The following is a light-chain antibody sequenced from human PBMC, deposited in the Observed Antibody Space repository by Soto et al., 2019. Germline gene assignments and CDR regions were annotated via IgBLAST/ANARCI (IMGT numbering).Light chain of an antibody. V-gene: IGKV3-15*01. Sequence: ETVMTQSPATLSLSPGERATLSCRASQRVSTNLVWYQQRPGQAPRLLIYSASIRAIGIPARFSGSGSETEFTLTISSLQSEDSALYYCQQYKNWPPWTFGQGTKVEV. J-gene: IGKJ1*01. CDR2: SAS. CDR1: QRVSTN. CDR3: QQYKNWPPWT.